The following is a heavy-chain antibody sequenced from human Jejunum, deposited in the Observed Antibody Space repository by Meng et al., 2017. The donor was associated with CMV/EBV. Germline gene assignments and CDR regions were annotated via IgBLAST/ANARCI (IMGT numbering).Heavy chain of an antibody. CDR3: ATDGWYAAD. Sequence: QVQLVQSGSEVRKPGASVTLSCKTSGNRFNAFAVNWVRQAPGQGLQWMGWMNTNTGSPTYAQEFKGRFVFSLDTSVTMTSLTITDLRPEDTAVYYCATDGWYAADWGQGTLVTVSS. CDR1: GNRFNAFA. D-gene: IGHD6-19*01. J-gene: IGHJ4*02. V-gene: IGHV7-4-1*04. CDR2: MNTNTGSP.